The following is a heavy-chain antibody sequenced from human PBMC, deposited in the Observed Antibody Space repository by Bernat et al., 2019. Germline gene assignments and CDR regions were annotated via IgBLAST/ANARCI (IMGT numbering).Heavy chain of an antibody. CDR2: ISGSGMNT. CDR1: GFSFSTYG. CDR3: AKGSYYDSGGYYCLDH. D-gene: IGHD3-22*01. V-gene: IGHV3-23*01. J-gene: IGHJ4*02. Sequence: DVHLLESGGGLVQPGVSLRLSCAASGFSFSTYGMSWVRQASRKGLEWVSGISGSGMNTYYADSVKGRFTISGDNSKTTLYLHMNSLGAEDTAVYYCAKGSYYDSGGYYCLDHWGQGTLVTVSS.